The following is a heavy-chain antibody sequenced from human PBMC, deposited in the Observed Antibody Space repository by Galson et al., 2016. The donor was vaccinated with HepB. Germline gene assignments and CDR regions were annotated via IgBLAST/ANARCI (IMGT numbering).Heavy chain of an antibody. D-gene: IGHD3-3*01. Sequence: SLRLSCAASAFTFSSYGMHWVRQAPGKGLEWVAIISFDGTDKYYADSVKGRFTISRDNSKNTLYLQMNSLRLEDTAVYYCARETTIFGVRGATGAFDYWGQGTLVTVSS. CDR2: ISFDGTDK. CDR3: ARETTIFGVRGATGAFDY. CDR1: AFTFSSYG. V-gene: IGHV3-30*03. J-gene: IGHJ4*02.